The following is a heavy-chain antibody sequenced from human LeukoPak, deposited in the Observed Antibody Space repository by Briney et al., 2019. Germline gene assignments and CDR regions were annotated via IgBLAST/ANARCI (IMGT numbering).Heavy chain of an antibody. CDR2: IYYSGNT. V-gene: IGHV4-39*07. CDR3: ARGFCYYYYMDV. J-gene: IGHJ6*03. CDR1: GGSISSSSYY. Sequence: PSETLSLTCTVSGGSISSSSYYWAWIRQPPGKGLEWIGSIYYSGNTYYKSSLKSRVTIAVDTSKNQFSLKLNSVTAADTAVYYCARGFCYYYYMDVWGKGTTVTVSS.